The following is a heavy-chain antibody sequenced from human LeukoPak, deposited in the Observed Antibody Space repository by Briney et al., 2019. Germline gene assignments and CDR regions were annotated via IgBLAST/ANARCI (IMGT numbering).Heavy chain of an antibody. CDR3: ARVRYYDSSGYQRREGVYYYYYMDV. J-gene: IGHJ6*03. CDR2: IIPIFGTA. Sequence: SVKVSCKASGGTFSSYAISWVRQAPGQGLEWMGGIIPIFGTANYAQKFQGRVTITTDESTSTAYMELSNLRSEDTAVYYCARVRYYDSSGYQRREGVYYYYYMDVWVKGTTVTVSS. D-gene: IGHD3-22*01. CDR1: GGTFSSYA. V-gene: IGHV1-69*05.